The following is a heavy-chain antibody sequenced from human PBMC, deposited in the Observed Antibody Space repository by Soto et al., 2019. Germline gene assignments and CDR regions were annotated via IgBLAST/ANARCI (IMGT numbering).Heavy chain of an antibody. V-gene: IGHV5-51*01. D-gene: IGHD2-2*01. Sequence: GESLKISCKGSGYSFTSYWIGWVRQMPGKGLEWMGIIYPGDSDTRYSPSFQGQVTISADKSISTAYLQWSSLKASDTAMYYCARPQSAIVVAPARDYYYYGMDVWGQGTTVTVSS. CDR1: GYSFTSYW. J-gene: IGHJ6*02. CDR3: ARPQSAIVVAPARDYYYYGMDV. CDR2: IYPGDSDT.